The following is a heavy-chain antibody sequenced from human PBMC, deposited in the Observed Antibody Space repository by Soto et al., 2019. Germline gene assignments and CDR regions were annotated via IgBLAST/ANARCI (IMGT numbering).Heavy chain of an antibody. J-gene: IGHJ5*02. CDR2: IDYNGVT. V-gene: IGHV4-39*01. CDR1: GGSIYRSGYY. CDR3: GKVLVGDTGPPEAES. Sequence: SETLSLTCTVSGGSIYRSGYYWGWIRQPPGRGLEWIGNIDYNGVTYSNPSLKSRVTISRDTSKNQFSLKLTSVTAADTALYYCGKVLVGDTGPPEAESWGTGTLVTVS. D-gene: IGHD2-15*01.